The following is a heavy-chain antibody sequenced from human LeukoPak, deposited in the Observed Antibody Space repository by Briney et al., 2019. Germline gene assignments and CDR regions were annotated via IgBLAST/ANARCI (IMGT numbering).Heavy chain of an antibody. Sequence: PSETLSLTCTVSGGSISSYYWSWIRQPAGKGLEWIGRIYTSGSTNYNPSLKSRVTMSVDTSKNQFSLKLSSVTAADTAVYYCARDPSSFSYYGMDVWGQGTTVTVSS. CDR3: ARDPSSFSYYGMDV. J-gene: IGHJ6*02. D-gene: IGHD2-2*01. V-gene: IGHV4-4*07. CDR2: IYTSGST. CDR1: GGSISSYY.